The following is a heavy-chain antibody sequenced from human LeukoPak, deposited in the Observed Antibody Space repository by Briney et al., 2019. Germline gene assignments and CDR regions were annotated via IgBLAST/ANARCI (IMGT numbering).Heavy chain of an antibody. Sequence: SETLSLTCTVSGYSISSGYYWDWIRQPPGKGLEWIGSIYHSGSTYYNPSLKSRVTISVDTSKNQFSLKLSSVTAADTAVYYCARAEGIAVAGVDYWGQGTLVTVSS. CDR2: IYHSGST. V-gene: IGHV4-38-2*02. D-gene: IGHD6-19*01. CDR1: GYSISSGYY. CDR3: ARAEGIAVAGVDY. J-gene: IGHJ4*02.